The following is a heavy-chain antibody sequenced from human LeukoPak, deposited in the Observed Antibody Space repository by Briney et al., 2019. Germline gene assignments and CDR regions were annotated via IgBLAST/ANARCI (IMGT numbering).Heavy chain of an antibody. J-gene: IGHJ6*02. CDR1: GYIFNSYG. CDR3: ATDSDYDSSGYRGFYYYYGMDV. D-gene: IGHD3-22*01. V-gene: IGHV1-18*01. Sequence: ASVKVSCKASGYIFNSYGISWVRQAPGQGLEWMGWISAYNGNTNYAQKLQGRVTMTEDTSTDTAYMELSSLRSEDTAVYYCATDSDYDSSGYRGFYYYYGMDVWGQGTTVTVSS. CDR2: ISAYNGNT.